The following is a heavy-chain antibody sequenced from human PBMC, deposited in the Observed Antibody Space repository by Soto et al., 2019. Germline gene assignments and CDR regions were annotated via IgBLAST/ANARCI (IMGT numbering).Heavy chain of an antibody. CDR3: ARALRFGHMDV. J-gene: IGHJ6*02. V-gene: IGHV4-31*03. CDR1: GGSISSGGYY. CDR2: IYYSGST. D-gene: IGHD3-10*01. Sequence: VQLQESGPGLVKPSQTLSLTCTVSGGSISSGGYYWSWIGEHPGKGLEWIGYIYYSGSTYYNPSLKSRVTISVDTSKNQFSLKLSSVTAADTAVYYCARALRFGHMDVWGQGTTVTVSS.